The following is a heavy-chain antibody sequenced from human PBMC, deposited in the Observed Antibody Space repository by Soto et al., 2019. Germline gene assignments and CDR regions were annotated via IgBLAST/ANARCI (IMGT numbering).Heavy chain of an antibody. V-gene: IGHV4-59*01. CDR1: GGSISGYY. CDR3: AGDSRSAEGWLDP. CDR2: VYSGST. Sequence: SETLSLTCTVSGGSISGYYWTWIRQPPGKGLEWIGYVYSGSTNYNPSLKGRATILVVTSKNQFSLKLGSVTAADTAVYYCAGDSRSAEGWLDPWGQGTLVTVSS. D-gene: IGHD1-26*01. J-gene: IGHJ5*02.